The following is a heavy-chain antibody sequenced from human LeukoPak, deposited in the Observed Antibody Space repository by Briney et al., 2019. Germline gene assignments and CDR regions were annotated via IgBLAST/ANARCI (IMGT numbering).Heavy chain of an antibody. CDR3: ARRTPAGTTTGAFDI. J-gene: IGHJ3*02. D-gene: IGHD1-26*01. CDR2: IYPGDSDT. CDR1: GYRFTSYW. Sequence: GKSLKISCKGSGYRFTSYWIGWVRPMPGKGLEWMGIIYPGDSDTRYSPSFQGQVTISADKSIRTAYLQWSSLKASDTAMYYCARRTPAGTTTGAFDIWGQGTMVTVSS. V-gene: IGHV5-51*01.